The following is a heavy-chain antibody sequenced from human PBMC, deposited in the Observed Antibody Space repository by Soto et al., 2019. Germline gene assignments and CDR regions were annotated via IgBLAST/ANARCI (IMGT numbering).Heavy chain of an antibody. CDR1: GFTFVDAW. V-gene: IGHV3-15*01. CDR2: IKSKSDGGTT. J-gene: IGHJ5*02. CDR3: TTDLWRIAVVVGSTGYFNP. Sequence: PWGSLRLSRAASGFTFVDAWVSWVIQAPGKGLDWVGRIKSKSDGGTTEYAAPVRGRFTISRDDSKNTLYLQMNSLKTEDTAVYYCTTDLWRIAVVVGSTGYFNPWGQGSPVTVSS. D-gene: IGHD2-15*01.